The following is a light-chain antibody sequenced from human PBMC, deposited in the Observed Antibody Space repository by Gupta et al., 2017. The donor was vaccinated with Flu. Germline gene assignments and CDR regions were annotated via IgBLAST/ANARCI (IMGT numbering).Light chain of an antibody. CDR2: EDN. Sequence: SGGKVVDNYASCYQQKPCQSPVLVIFEDNKLPSGIPDLFSGSTSGNTATLTISGTQAMDEADYYCQAWDSKTGIIFGGGTKLTVL. CDR1: KVVDNY. J-gene: IGLJ2*01. V-gene: IGLV3-1*01. CDR3: QAWDSKTGII.